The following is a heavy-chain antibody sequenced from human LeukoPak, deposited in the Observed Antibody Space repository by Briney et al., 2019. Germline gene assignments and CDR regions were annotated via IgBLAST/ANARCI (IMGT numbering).Heavy chain of an antibody. V-gene: IGHV3-23*01. CDR1: RFTFSSYA. D-gene: IGHD6-19*01. CDR3: AKADDSSGWCGFDY. J-gene: IGHJ4*02. Sequence: GGSLRLSCAASRFTFSSYAMSWVRQAPGKGLEWVSAISGSGGSTYYADSVKGRFTISRDNSKNTLYLQMNSLRAEDTAVYYCAKADDSSGWCGFDYWGQGTLVTVSS. CDR2: ISGSGGST.